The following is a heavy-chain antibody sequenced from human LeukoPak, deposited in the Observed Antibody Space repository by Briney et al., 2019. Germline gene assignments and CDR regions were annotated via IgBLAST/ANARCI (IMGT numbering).Heavy chain of an antibody. Sequence: SETLSLTCAVSGYSISSGYYWGWIRQPPGKGLEWIGSIYHSGSTYYNPSLKSRVTISVDTSKNQFSLKLSSVTAADTAVYYCASVEYYDFWSGYPTYHFDYWGQGTLVTVSS. CDR3: ASVEYYDFWSGYPTYHFDY. D-gene: IGHD3-3*01. V-gene: IGHV4-38-2*01. CDR2: IYHSGST. J-gene: IGHJ4*02. CDR1: GYSISSGYY.